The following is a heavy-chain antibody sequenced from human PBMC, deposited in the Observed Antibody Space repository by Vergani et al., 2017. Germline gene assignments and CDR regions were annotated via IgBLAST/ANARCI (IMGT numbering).Heavy chain of an antibody. D-gene: IGHD2-2*01. CDR1: GGSISSYY. Sequence: QVQLQESGPGLVKPSETLSLTCTVSGGSISSYYWSWIRQPAGKGLEWIGRIYTSGSTNYNPSLKSRVTMSVDTSKNQFSLKLSSVTAADTAVYYCARDYCSSISCSLDYWGQGTLVTVSS. CDR2: IYTSGST. V-gene: IGHV4-4*07. J-gene: IGHJ4*02. CDR3: ARDYCSSISCSLDY.